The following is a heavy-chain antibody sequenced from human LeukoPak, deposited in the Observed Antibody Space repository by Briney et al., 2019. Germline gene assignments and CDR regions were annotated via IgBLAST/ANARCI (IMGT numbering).Heavy chain of an antibody. D-gene: IGHD2-2*01. V-gene: IGHV1-46*01. CDR3: ARDTSRTSCYDY. J-gene: IGHJ4*02. Sequence: ASVKVSCKASGYTFTSYYMHWVRQAPGQGLEWMGVINPSGGSTSYAQKFQGRVTMTRDMSTSTVYMELSSLRSEDTAVYYCARDTSRTSCYDYWGQGTLVTVSS. CDR1: GYTFTSYY. CDR2: INPSGGST.